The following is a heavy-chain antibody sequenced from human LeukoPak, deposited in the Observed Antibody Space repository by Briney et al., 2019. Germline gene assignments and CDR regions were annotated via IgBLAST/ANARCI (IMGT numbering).Heavy chain of an antibody. D-gene: IGHD3-22*01. CDR1: GFSFTRYS. CDR3: ARDFDSSGYYVPFDY. Sequence: GGSLRLSCAPSGFSFTRYSMNWVRHAPGKGLEWVSSISSTNRYIYHADSVKGRFTISRDNAKNSLYLQMNSLRAEDAAVYYCARDFDSSGYYVPFDYWGQGTLVTVSS. CDR2: ISSTNRYI. J-gene: IGHJ4*02. V-gene: IGHV3-21*01.